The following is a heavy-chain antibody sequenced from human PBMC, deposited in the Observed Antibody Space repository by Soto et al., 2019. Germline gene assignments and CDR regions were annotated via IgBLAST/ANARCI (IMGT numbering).Heavy chain of an antibody. D-gene: IGHD6-13*01. J-gene: IGHJ4*02. CDR2: IYSSGST. CDR1: GGSISKYY. V-gene: IGHV4-59*08. Sequence: PSETLSLTCSVSGGSISKYYWNWIRQPPGKGLEWIGYIYSSGSTNYNPSLKSRVTISVDTSKNQFSLKLNSVTAADTAVYYCASRHSSPYFDYWGQGTLVTVSS. CDR3: ASRHSSPYFDY.